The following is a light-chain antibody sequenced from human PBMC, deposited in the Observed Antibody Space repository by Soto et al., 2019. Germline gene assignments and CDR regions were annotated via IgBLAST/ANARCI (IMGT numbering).Light chain of an antibody. V-gene: IGKV1-17*01. J-gene: IGKJ2*01. CDR1: QGIRND. CDR3: LQYNSFPRT. CDR2: AAS. Sequence: DIQMTQSPSSLSASVGDRVTITFRASQGIRNDLGCYQQKQGKAPKRLIYAASSLHSGVPSRFSGSGAGTEFALTLSRLQVEEFATYLCLQYNSFPRTFGQGPKLEIE.